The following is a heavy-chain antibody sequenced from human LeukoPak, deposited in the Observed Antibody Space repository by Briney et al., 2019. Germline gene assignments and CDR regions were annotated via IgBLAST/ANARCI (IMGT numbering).Heavy chain of an antibody. D-gene: IGHD3-9*01. CDR3: AREGYYDILTGYRYDAFDI. CDR2: IKQDGSEK. Sequence: GGSLRLSCAASGFTFSSYWMSWVRQAPGKGLEWVANIKQDGSEKYYVDSVKGRFTISRDNAKNSLYLQMNSLRAEDTAVYYCAREGYYDILTGYRYDAFDIWGQGTMVTVSS. V-gene: IGHV3-7*01. CDR1: GFTFSSYW. J-gene: IGHJ3*02.